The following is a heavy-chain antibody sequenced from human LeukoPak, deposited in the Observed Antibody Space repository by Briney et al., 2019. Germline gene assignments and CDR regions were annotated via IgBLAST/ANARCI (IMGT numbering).Heavy chain of an antibody. J-gene: IGHJ6*02. V-gene: IGHV4-4*07. CDR3: ATSRSRSTHYGMDV. CDR1: GGSISSYY. CDR2: IYTSGST. Sequence: SETLSLTCTVSGGSISSYYWSWIRQPAGKGLEWIGRIYTSGSTDYNPSLKSRVTMSVDTSKNQFSLKLTSVTAADTAVYYCATSRSRSTHYGMDVWGQGTTVTVSS. D-gene: IGHD2-2*01.